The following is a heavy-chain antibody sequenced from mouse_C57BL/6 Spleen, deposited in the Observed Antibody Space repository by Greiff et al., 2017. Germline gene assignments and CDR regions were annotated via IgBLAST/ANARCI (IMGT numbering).Heavy chain of an antibody. CDR2: IYPGDGDT. V-gene: IGHV1-82*01. D-gene: IGHD2-3*01. CDR3: ARSLDGNYAMDY. J-gene: IGHJ4*01. Sequence: VQLQQSGPELVKPGASVKISCKASGYAFSSSWMNWVKQRPGKGLEWIGRIYPGDGDTNYNGKFKGQATLTADKSSSTAYMRLSSMTEEDSAVYFCARSLDGNYAMDYWGQGTSVTVSA. CDR1: GYAFSSSW.